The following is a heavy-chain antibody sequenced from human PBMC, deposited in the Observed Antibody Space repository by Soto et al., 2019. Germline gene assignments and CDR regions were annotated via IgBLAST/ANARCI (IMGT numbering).Heavy chain of an antibody. CDR3: AKESLGPIVVVVAATPFDY. V-gene: IGHV4-34*01. Sequence: SETLSLTCAVYGGSFSGYYWSWIRQPPGKGLEWIGEINHSGSTNYNPSLKSRVTISVDTSKNQFSLKLSSVTAADTAVYYCAKESLGPIVVVVAATPFDYWGQGTLVTVSS. D-gene: IGHD2-15*01. CDR1: GGSFSGYY. J-gene: IGHJ4*02. CDR2: INHSGST.